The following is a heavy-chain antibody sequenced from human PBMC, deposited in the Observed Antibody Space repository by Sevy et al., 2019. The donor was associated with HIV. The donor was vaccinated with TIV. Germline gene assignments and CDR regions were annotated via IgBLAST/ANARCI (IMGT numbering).Heavy chain of an antibody. CDR3: ARFQQLVNYYYYYMDV. CDR2: ISSSSSYI. D-gene: IGHD6-6*01. Sequence: GGSLRLSCAASGFTFSSYNMNWVRQAPGKGLEWVSSISSSSSYIYYADSVKGRFTISRDNAKNSLYLQMNSLRAEDTAVYYCARFQQLVNYYYYYMDVWGKGTTVTVSS. V-gene: IGHV3-21*01. J-gene: IGHJ6*03. CDR1: GFTFSSYN.